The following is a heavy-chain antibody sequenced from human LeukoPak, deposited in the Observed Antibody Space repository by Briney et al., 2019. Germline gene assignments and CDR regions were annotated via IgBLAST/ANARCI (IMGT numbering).Heavy chain of an antibody. CDR3: ARRRYYDGSGYLE. V-gene: IGHV4-39*01. J-gene: IGHJ1*01. D-gene: IGHD3-22*01. CDR2: IYYRGRT. Sequence: SETLSLTCSVSGDSVSRSDSYWPWIRQPPGKGLEWIGTIYYRGRTYYSPSLKSRVTMSVDPSNNQFSLNLRSVTAADTAVYYCARRRYYDGSGYLEWGQGTLLSVSS. CDR1: GDSVSRSDSY.